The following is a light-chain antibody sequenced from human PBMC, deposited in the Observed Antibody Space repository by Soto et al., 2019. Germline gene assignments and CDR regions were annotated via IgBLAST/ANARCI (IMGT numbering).Light chain of an antibody. Sequence: DIQMKQSPSSLSASVGDRVTITCRASQVITNFLAWYQQKPGKVPRLLIYSASTLQSGVPSRFSGSGSGTDFTLTISSLQPDDFATYYCQQYSSYWTFGQGTKVDI. J-gene: IGKJ1*01. V-gene: IGKV1-27*01. CDR3: QQYSSYWT. CDR1: QVITNF. CDR2: SAS.